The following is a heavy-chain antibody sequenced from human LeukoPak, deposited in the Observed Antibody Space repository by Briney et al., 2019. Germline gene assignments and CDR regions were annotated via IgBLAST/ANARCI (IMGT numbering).Heavy chain of an antibody. D-gene: IGHD3-22*01. CDR2: IVVGSGNT. CDR1: GSTFTSSA. V-gene: IGHV1-58*02. J-gene: IGHJ4*02. Sequence: ASVKVSCKASGSTFTSSAMQWVRQARGQRLEWIGWIVVGSGNTNYAQKLQGRVTMTTDTSTSTAYMELRSLRSDDTAVYYCARGRYWYDSSGRSYYFDYWGQGTLVTVSS. CDR3: ARGRYWYDSSGRSYYFDY.